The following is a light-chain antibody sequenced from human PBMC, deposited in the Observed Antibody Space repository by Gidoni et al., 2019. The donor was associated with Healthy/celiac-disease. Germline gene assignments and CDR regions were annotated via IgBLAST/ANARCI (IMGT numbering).Light chain of an antibody. CDR1: QSVSSY. CDR3: QQRYT. Sequence: EIVLTQSPATLSLSPGERATISCRASQSVSSYLAWYQQKPGQAPRLLIYDASNRATGIPARFSGSGSGTDFTLTISSLEPEDFAVYYCQQRYTFGGGTKVEIK. CDR2: DAS. V-gene: IGKV3-11*01. J-gene: IGKJ4*01.